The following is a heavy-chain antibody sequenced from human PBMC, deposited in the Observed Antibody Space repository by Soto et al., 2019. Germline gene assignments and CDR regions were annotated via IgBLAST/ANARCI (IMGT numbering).Heavy chain of an antibody. CDR2: IRSKVNTYAI. CDR3: TSRRDWTGMAPLDY. J-gene: IGHJ4*02. D-gene: IGHD5-18*01. V-gene: IGHV3-73*02. CDR1: GFTFSDSA. Sequence: EVQLVESGGGLVQPGGSLKLSCAASGFTFSDSAMHWVRQASGKGLEWVGRIRSKVNTYAIAYAASVNGRFTISRDYSKTMPKLHMISLKTEDTAVYYCTSRRDWTGMAPLDYWGQVTLVTVSS.